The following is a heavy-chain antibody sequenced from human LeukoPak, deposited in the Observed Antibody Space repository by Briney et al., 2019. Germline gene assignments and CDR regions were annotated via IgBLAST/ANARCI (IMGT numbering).Heavy chain of an antibody. CDR1: GFTFSSYG. J-gene: IGHJ4*02. CDR3: AKDVKRLVTAPYYFDY. Sequence: TGGSLRLSCAASGFTFSSYGMSWVRQAPGKGLEWVSAISGSGGSTYYADSVKGRFTISRDNSKNTLYLQMNSLRAEDTAVYYCAKDVKRLVTAPYYFDYWGQGTLVTVSS. D-gene: IGHD5-18*01. CDR2: ISGSGGST. V-gene: IGHV3-23*01.